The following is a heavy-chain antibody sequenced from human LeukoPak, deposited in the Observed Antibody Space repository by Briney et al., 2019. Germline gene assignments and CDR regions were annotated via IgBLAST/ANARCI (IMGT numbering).Heavy chain of an antibody. V-gene: IGHV3-23*01. Sequence: GGSLRLSCAASGFTFSSYAMSWVRQAPGKGLEWVSAISGSGGSAYYADSVKGRFTISRDNSKNTLYLQMNSLRAEDTAVYYCAKYTWELPYIDYWGQGTLVTVSS. CDR1: GFTFSSYA. D-gene: IGHD1-26*01. CDR3: AKYTWELPYIDY. CDR2: ISGSGGSA. J-gene: IGHJ4*02.